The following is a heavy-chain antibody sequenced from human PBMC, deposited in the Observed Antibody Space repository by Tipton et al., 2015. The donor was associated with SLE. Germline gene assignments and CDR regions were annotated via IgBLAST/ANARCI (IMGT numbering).Heavy chain of an antibody. Sequence: SLRLSCAASGFTFDDYAMHWVRQVSGKGLEWVAGISWNGVDIGYVDSVRGRFAISRDSATRSVHLHMNSLQVEDTALYYCVKDDPYYDRGGYWQSYGAFDLWGQGTMVTVSS. CDR1: GFTFDDYA. J-gene: IGHJ3*01. D-gene: IGHD3-9*01. V-gene: IGHV3-9*01. CDR3: VKDDPYYDRGGYWQSYGAFDL. CDR2: ISWNGVDI.